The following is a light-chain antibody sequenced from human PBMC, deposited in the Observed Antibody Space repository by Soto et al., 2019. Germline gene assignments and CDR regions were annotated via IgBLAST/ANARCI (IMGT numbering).Light chain of an antibody. CDR3: QQYNTFSFT. CDR2: RPS. J-gene: IGKJ2*01. Sequence: DIQMTQSPSTLSASVGDRVTITCRASRTISDWLAWYQQRPGKAPKLLIYRPSRLESGVPSRFSGSGSGTDLTLTISGLQPDDFASYYCQQYNTFSFTFGQWTKLEIK. CDR1: RTISDW. V-gene: IGKV1-5*03.